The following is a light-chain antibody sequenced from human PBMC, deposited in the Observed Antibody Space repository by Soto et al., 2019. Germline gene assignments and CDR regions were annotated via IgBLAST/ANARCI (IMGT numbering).Light chain of an antibody. V-gene: IGKV1-17*03. CDR3: LQHSDYPRT. CDR1: QDISNY. Sequence: DIQMTQSPSAMSASVGDRVTITCRASQDISNYLAWFQQKPGTVPKRLIYAASSLQSGVPSRFSGSGSGTEFSLTISNLQPEDFAPYYCLQHSDYPRTFGQGTKVEIK. CDR2: AAS. J-gene: IGKJ2*01.